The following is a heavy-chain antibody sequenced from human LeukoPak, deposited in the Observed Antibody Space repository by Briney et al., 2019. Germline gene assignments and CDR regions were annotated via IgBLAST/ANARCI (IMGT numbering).Heavy chain of an antibody. V-gene: IGHV4-34*01. Sequence: PSETLSLTCAVYGGSFSGYYWSWIRQPPGKGLEWIGEINHSGSTNYNPSLKSRVTISVDTSKNQFSLKLSSVTAADTAVYYCARARSTDYVWGSYRHYYFDYWGQGTLVTVSS. J-gene: IGHJ4*02. D-gene: IGHD3-16*02. CDR2: INHSGST. CDR3: ARARSTDYVWGSYRHYYFDY. CDR1: GGSFSGYY.